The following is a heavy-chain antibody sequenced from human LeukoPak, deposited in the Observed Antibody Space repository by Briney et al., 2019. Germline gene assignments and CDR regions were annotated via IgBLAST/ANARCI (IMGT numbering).Heavy chain of an antibody. V-gene: IGHV1-2*06. Sequence: ASVKVSCKASGYTFTGYYMHWVRQAPGQGLEWMGRINPNSGGTNYAQKFQGRVTMTRDTSISTAYMELSRLRSDDTAVYYCARDRGPGGDSSGYFGNWGQGALVTVSS. D-gene: IGHD3-22*01. CDR1: GYTFTGYY. J-gene: IGHJ4*02. CDR2: INPNSGGT. CDR3: ARDRGPGGDSSGYFGN.